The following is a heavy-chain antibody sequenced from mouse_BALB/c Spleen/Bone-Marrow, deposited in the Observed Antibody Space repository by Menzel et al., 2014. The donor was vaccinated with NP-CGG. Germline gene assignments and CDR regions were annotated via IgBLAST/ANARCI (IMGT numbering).Heavy chain of an antibody. CDR3: ARLNYYGNLFV. J-gene: IGHJ1*01. CDR2: INPDSSTI. CDR1: RFDFSRYW. V-gene: IGHV4-1*02. Sequence: EVMLVESGGGLVQPGGSLKLSCAASRFDFSRYWMSWVRQAPGKGLEWIGEINPDSSTINYTPSLKDKFIISRDNAKNTLYLQMSKVKSEDTALYYCARLNYYGNLFVWGAGTMVTVSS. D-gene: IGHD1-1*01.